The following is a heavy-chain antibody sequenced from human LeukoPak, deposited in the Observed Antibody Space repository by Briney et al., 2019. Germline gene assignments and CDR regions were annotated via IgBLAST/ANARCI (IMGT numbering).Heavy chain of an antibody. Sequence: PSETLSLTCTVSGGSISSYYWSWIRQPPGKGLEWIGYIYYSGSTNYNPSLKSRVTISVDTSKNQFSLKLSSVTAADTAVYYCARAEVEMATTTYYYYYGMDVWGQGTTVTVSS. J-gene: IGHJ6*02. V-gene: IGHV4-59*08. CDR1: GGSISSYY. CDR3: ARAEVEMATTTYYYYYGMDV. CDR2: IYYSGST. D-gene: IGHD5-24*01.